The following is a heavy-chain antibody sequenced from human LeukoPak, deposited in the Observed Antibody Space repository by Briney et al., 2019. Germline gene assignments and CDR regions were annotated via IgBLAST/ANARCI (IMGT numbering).Heavy chain of an antibody. CDR3: ARVGVDTRMILWFDP. V-gene: IGHV3-7*01. CDR1: GFTFSSYW. CDR2: IKQDGSEK. D-gene: IGHD5-18*01. Sequence: GGSLRLSCAASGFTFSSYWMSWVRQAPGKGLEWVANIKQDGSEKYYVDSVKGRFTISRDNAKNSLYLQMNSLRAEDTAVYYCARVGVDTRMILWFDPWGQGTLVTVSS. J-gene: IGHJ5*01.